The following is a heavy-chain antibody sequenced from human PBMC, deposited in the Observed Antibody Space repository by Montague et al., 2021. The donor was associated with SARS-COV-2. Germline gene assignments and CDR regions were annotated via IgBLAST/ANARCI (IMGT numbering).Heavy chain of an antibody. CDR3: ARVSSGTILGVVICHYYHMDV. Sequence: TLSLTCTVSGGSISSGSYYWSWIRQPAGKGLEWIGRIYTSGSTNYNPSLKSRVTISVDTSKNQFSLKLSSVTAADTAVYYCARVSSGTILGVVICHYYHMDVWGKGTTVTVSS. CDR2: IYTSGST. CDR1: GGSISSGSYY. D-gene: IGHD3-3*01. V-gene: IGHV4-61*02. J-gene: IGHJ6*04.